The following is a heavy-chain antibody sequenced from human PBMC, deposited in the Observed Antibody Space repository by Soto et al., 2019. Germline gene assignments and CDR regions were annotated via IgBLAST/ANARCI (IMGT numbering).Heavy chain of an antibody. V-gene: IGHV4-59*01. CDR1: GGSISSYY. CDR3: ARTWWQQRSYFDY. J-gene: IGHJ4*02. D-gene: IGHD2-15*01. Sequence: SETLSLTCTVSGGSISSYYWSWIRQPPGKGLEWIGYISYSGTTNYNASLKSRVTISVDTSKNQFSLKLSSVTAADTAVYFCARTWWQQRSYFDYWSQGTLVTVSS. CDR2: ISYSGTT.